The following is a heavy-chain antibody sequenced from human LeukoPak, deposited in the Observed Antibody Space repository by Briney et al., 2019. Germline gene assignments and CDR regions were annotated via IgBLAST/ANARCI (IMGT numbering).Heavy chain of an antibody. CDR1: GLTYSSSW. J-gene: IGHJ4*02. CDR3: ADLGYSD. Sequence: GGSLRLSCVASGLTYSSSWMTWARQAPGKGLEWVATIKDDGSDKYYVDSVKGRFSISRDNAKSSLYLQMSSLRLEDTAMYYCADLGYSDWGQGTLVTVSS. CDR2: IKDDGSDK. V-gene: IGHV3-7*01. D-gene: IGHD5-18*01.